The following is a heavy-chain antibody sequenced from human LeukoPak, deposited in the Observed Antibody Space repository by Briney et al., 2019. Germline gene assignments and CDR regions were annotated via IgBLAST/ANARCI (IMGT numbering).Heavy chain of an antibody. Sequence: GASVKVSCKASGGTFSSYAISWVRQAPGQGLEWMGGIIPIFGTANYAQKFQGRVTITADESTSTAYMELSSLRSEDTAVYYCAGGPAGGYYYYYYMDVWGKGTTVTVSS. J-gene: IGHJ6*03. CDR1: GGTFSSYA. CDR3: AGGPAGGYYYYYYMDV. CDR2: IIPIFGTA. D-gene: IGHD2-2*01. V-gene: IGHV1-69*13.